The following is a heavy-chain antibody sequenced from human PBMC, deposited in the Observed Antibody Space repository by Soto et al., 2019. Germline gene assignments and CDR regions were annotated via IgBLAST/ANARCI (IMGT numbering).Heavy chain of an antibody. D-gene: IGHD3-22*01. CDR1: GGSFSGYY. CDR2: INHSGST. Sequence: SETLSLTCAVYGGSFSGYYWSWIRQPPGKGLEWIGEINHSGSTNYNPSLKSRVTISVDTSKNQFSLKLKSVTAADTAVFYCAGLFPYVSSGYHLNYLGQGTPVTVSS. V-gene: IGHV4-34*01. J-gene: IGHJ4*02. CDR3: AGLFPYVSSGYHLNY.